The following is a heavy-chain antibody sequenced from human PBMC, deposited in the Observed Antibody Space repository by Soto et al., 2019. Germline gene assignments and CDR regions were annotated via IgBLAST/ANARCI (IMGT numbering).Heavy chain of an antibody. D-gene: IGHD1-7*01. Sequence: GESLKISCKGSGYSFTSYWIGWVRQMPGKGLEWMGIIHPGDSDTRYSPSFQGQVTISADKSISTAYLQWSSLKASDTAMYYCARAYNWNYDHDAFDIWGQGTMVTVSS. V-gene: IGHV5-51*01. CDR1: GYSFTSYW. CDR3: ARAYNWNYDHDAFDI. CDR2: IHPGDSDT. J-gene: IGHJ3*02.